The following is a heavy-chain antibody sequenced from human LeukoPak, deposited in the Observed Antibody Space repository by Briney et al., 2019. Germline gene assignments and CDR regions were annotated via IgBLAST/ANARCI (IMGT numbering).Heavy chain of an antibody. Sequence: ASVRVSCKAPGGTFSSYAISWVRQAPGQGGGWMGRIFPILGIANYAQKFQGRVTITADKSTSTEYMELSSMRSEDTAVYHCARDLGPSAYDLRGEDYWGQGTLVTRSS. CDR1: GGTFSSYA. V-gene: IGHV1-69*04. D-gene: IGHD5-12*01. J-gene: IGHJ4*02. CDR3: ARDLGPSAYDLRGEDY. CDR2: IFPILGIA.